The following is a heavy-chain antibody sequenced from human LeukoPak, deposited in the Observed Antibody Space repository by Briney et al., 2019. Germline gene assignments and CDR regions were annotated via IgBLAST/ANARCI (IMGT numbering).Heavy chain of an antibody. V-gene: IGHV3-23*01. Sequence: GGSLRLSCAASGVTLSSYAMSWVRQAPGKGLEWVSAISGSGGNTFCADSVKGRFTISRDNPRNTLYLQMNSLRAEDTAVYYCAKDIRLYADYWGQGTLVTVSS. J-gene: IGHJ4*02. D-gene: IGHD5/OR15-5a*01. CDR1: GVTLSSYA. CDR2: ISGSGGNT. CDR3: AKDIRLYADY.